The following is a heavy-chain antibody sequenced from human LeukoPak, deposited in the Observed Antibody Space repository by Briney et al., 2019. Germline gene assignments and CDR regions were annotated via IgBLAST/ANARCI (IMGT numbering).Heavy chain of an antibody. D-gene: IGHD3-16*01. CDR2: ISGSGGST. CDR1: GFPFTSYE. CDR3: AKIHPRVSFRGAFDI. J-gene: IGHJ3*02. V-gene: IGHV3-23*01. Sequence: GGSLRLSCAASGFPFTSYEMNWVRQAPGKGLEWVSAISGSGGSTYYADSVKGRFTISRDNSKNTLYLQMNSLRAEDTAVYYCAKIHPRVSFRGAFDIWGQGTMVTVSS.